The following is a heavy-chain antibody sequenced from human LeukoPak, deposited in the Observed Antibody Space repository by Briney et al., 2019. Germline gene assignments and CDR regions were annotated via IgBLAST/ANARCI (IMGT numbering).Heavy chain of an antibody. J-gene: IGHJ6*02. D-gene: IGHD2-15*01. CDR3: ARDCSGGSCYATYYYYGMDV. CDR2: IIPILGIA. V-gene: IGHV1-69*04. Sequence: ASVKVSCKASGGTFSSYTISWVRQAPGQGLEWMGRIIPILGIANYAQEFQGRVTITADKSTSTAYMELSSLRSEDTAVYYCARDCSGGSCYATYYYYGMDVWGQGTTVTVSS. CDR1: GGTFSSYT.